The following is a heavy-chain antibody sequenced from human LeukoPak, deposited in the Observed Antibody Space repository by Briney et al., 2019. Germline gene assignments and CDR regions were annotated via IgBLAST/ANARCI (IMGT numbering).Heavy chain of an antibody. Sequence: SETLSLTCAVYGGSFSGYYWSWIRQPPGKGLEWIGYIYYSGSTNYNPSLKSRVTISVDTSKNQFSLKLSSVTAADTAVYYCARRNYDSSGYYVDYWGQGTLVTVSS. D-gene: IGHD3-22*01. CDR1: GGSFSGYY. V-gene: IGHV4-59*01. CDR3: ARRNYDSSGYYVDY. J-gene: IGHJ4*02. CDR2: IYYSGST.